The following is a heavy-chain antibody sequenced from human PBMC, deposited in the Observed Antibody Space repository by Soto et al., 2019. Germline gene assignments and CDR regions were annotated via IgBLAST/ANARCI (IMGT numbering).Heavy chain of an antibody. CDR1: GFTFSSYA. CDR2: ISYDGSNK. D-gene: IGHD3-10*01. V-gene: IGHV3-30-3*01. J-gene: IGHJ5*02. CDR3: ARDHPLPWFGELYDTNWFDP. Sequence: PGGSLRLSCAASGFTFSSYAMHWVRQAPGKGLEWVAVISYDGSNKYYADSVKGRFTISRGNSKNTLHLQMNSLRAEDTAVYYCARDHPLPWFGELYDTNWFDPWGQGTLVTVSS.